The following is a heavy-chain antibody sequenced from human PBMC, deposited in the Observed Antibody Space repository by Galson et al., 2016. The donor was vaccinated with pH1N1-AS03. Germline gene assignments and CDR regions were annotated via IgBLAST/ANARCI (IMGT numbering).Heavy chain of an antibody. J-gene: IGHJ5*01. CDR2: IDWDDDK. V-gene: IGHV2-70*01. D-gene: IGHD4-11*01. Sequence: PALVKPTQILTLTCTFSGFSLSTSGMCVSWIRQPPGKALEWLALIDWDDDKYYSTSLKTRLTISKDTPKNPVVLTMTNMDPVDTATYYWARCNYGTYLNCFDPWGQGTLVTVSS. CDR3: ARCNYGTYLNCFDP. CDR1: GFSLSTSGMC.